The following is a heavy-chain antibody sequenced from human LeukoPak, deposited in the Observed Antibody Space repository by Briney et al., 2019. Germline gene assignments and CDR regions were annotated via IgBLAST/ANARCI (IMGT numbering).Heavy chain of an antibody. CDR1: GGSISSSSYY. CDR3: ARDLEGYFDY. Sequence: PSETLSLTCTVSGGSISSSSYYWDWIRQPPGKGLEWIGSIYYSGSTYYNPSLKSRVTISVDTSKNQFSLKLSSVTAADTAVYYCARDLEGYFDYWGQGTLVTVSS. J-gene: IGHJ4*02. CDR2: IYYSGST. V-gene: IGHV4-39*02.